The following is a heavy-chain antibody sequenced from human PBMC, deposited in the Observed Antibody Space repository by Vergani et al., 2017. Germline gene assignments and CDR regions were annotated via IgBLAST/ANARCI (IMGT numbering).Heavy chain of an antibody. D-gene: IGHD4-17*01. CDR1: GFTFSSYA. Sequence: EVQLLESGGGLVQPGGSLRLSCAASGFTFSSYAMSWVRQAPGKGLEWVSAISGSGGSTYYAESVKGRFTISRDNSKNTLYLQMNSLRAEDTAVYYCAKDRGTTWPYYYYYGMDVWSQGTTVTVSS. CDR3: AKDRGTTWPYYYYYGMDV. J-gene: IGHJ6*02. CDR2: ISGSGGST. V-gene: IGHV3-23*01.